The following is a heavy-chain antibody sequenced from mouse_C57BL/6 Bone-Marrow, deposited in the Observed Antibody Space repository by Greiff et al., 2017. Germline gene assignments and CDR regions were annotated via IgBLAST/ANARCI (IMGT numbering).Heavy chain of an antibody. Sequence: VQLQQPGAELVKPGASVKMSCKASGYTFTSYWITWVKQRPGQGLEWIGDIYPGSGSTNYNEKFKSKAKLTVDTSSSTAYMQLSSLTSEDSAVYCCARPYYSNYWYFDVWGTGTTVTVSS. CDR2: IYPGSGST. CDR3: ARPYYSNYWYFDV. D-gene: IGHD2-5*01. J-gene: IGHJ1*03. V-gene: IGHV1-55*01. CDR1: GYTFTSYW.